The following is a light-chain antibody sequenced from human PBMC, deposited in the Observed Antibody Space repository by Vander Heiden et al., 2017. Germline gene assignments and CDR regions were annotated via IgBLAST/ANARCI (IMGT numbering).Light chain of an antibody. Sequence: DIQMTQSPSSLFASVGERVTITCRASQGIINYLAWFQQKPAGAPKPLIYDASNLQSGVPSKFSGSGSGTDFSLTINSLQPEDFATYYCQQYMSDPPTFGGGTKVEIK. CDR3: QQYMSDPPT. CDR2: DAS. J-gene: IGKJ4*01. V-gene: IGKV1-16*02. CDR1: QGIINY.